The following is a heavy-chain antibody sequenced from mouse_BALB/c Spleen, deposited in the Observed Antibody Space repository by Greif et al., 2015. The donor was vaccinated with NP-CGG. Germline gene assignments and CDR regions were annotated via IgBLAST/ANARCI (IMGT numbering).Heavy chain of an antibody. D-gene: IGHD1-1*01. J-gene: IGHJ2*01. CDR2: IRLKSNNYAT. CDR3: TSVVRDFDY. Sequence: EVQRVESGGGLVQPGGSMKLSCVASGFTFSNYWMNWVRQSPGKGLEWVAEIRLKSNNYATHYAESVKGRFTISRDDSKSSVYLQMNNLRAEDTGIYYCTSVVRDFDYWGQGTTLTVSS. CDR1: GFTFSNYW. V-gene: IGHV6-6*02.